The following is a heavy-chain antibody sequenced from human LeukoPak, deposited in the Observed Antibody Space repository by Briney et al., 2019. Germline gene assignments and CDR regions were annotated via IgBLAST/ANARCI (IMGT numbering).Heavy chain of an antibody. Sequence: GGSLRLSCAASGFTFSSYEMNWVRQAPGKGLEWVSYISSSGSTIYYADSVKGRFTISRDNAKNTLYLQLSSLRAEDTAVYYCARGSYDSSGYYQRHYFDYWGRGTLVTVSS. V-gene: IGHV3-48*03. D-gene: IGHD3-22*01. CDR1: GFTFSSYE. CDR2: ISSSGSTI. J-gene: IGHJ4*02. CDR3: ARGSYDSSGYYQRHYFDY.